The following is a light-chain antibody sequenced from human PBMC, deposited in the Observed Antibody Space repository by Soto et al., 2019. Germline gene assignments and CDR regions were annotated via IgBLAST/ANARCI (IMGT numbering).Light chain of an antibody. J-gene: IGKJ4*01. CDR2: DAS. CDR3: QLCLNWPA. V-gene: IGKV3D-20*02. CDR1: QNFGSNY. Sequence: EIVLTQSPGTLSLSPGERATLSCRASQNFGSNYLAWYQQKSDQAPRLLLYDASSRATGIPDRFSGSGSGTYFTITSSRLEPEVFAVYYCQLCLNWPAFGGGTKVEIK.